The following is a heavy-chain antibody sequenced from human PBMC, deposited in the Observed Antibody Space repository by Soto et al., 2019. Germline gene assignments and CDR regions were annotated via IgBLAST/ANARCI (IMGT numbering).Heavy chain of an antibody. Sequence: GGSLRLSCAASGFTFSSYWMHWVRQAPGKGLVWLSHIDSDGNSTTYADAVKGRFTISRDNSKNTLYLQMNSLRAEDTAVYYCARDPLWGTAMVLWYFDLWGRGTLVTVSS. CDR2: IDSDGNST. CDR3: ARDPLWGTAMVLWYFDL. D-gene: IGHD5-18*01. V-gene: IGHV3-74*01. J-gene: IGHJ2*01. CDR1: GFTFSSYW.